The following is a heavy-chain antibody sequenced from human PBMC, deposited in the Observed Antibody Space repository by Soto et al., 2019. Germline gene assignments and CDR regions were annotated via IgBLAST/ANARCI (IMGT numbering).Heavy chain of an antibody. D-gene: IGHD1-1*01. CDR2: IWYDGSNK. CDR3: ARDRLERWFYYYYGMPV. Sequence: WTLRPSCAASGFTFSSYGMHWVRQAPGKGLEWVAVIWYDGSNKYYADSVKGRFTISRDNSKNTLYLQMNSLRAEDTAVYYCARDRLERWFYYYYGMPVWGQWTTVTVSS. V-gene: IGHV3-33*01. J-gene: IGHJ6*02. CDR1: GFTFSSYG.